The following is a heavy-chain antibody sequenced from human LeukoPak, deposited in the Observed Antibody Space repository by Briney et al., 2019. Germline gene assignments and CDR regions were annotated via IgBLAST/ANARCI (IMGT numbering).Heavy chain of an antibody. CDR3: ATCARNFYCYRFDY. CDR1: GGIFSSYA. J-gene: IGHJ4*02. D-gene: IGHD2-2*02. CDR2: IIPIFGTA. Sequence: ASVKVSCKASGGIFSSYAISWVRQAPGQGLEWMGGIIPIFGTANYAQKFQGRVTITADESTSTAYMELSSLRSEDTAVYYCATCARNFYCYRFDYWGQGTLVTVSS. V-gene: IGHV1-69*13.